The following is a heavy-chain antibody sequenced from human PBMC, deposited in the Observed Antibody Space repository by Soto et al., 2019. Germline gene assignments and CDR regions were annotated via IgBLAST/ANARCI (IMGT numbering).Heavy chain of an antibody. J-gene: IGHJ3*02. Sequence: GGSLRLSCAASGFTFSSYAMSWVRQAPGKGLEWVSAISGSGGSTYYADSVKGRFTISRDNSKNTLYLQMNSLRAEDTAVYYCAKAPSHDYYYDSSGPDAFDIWGQGTMVTVSS. V-gene: IGHV3-23*01. CDR3: AKAPSHDYYYDSSGPDAFDI. CDR2: ISGSGGST. D-gene: IGHD3-22*01. CDR1: GFTFSSYA.